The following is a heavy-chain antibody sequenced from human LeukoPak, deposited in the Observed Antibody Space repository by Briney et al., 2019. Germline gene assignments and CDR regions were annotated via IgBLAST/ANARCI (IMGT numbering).Heavy chain of an antibody. V-gene: IGHV1-46*01. J-gene: IGHJ4*02. CDR1: GYTFTKSDY. CDR2: LNPSDGTT. D-gene: IGHD1-1*01. Sequence: ASVNVSCKASGYTFTKSDYMHWVRQAPGRGLDWMGILNPSDGTTFYAQKFQGRVTMTRDTSTNTVYMELSSLRSEDTAVFYCARGTTDMDFDYWGQGSLVTVSS. CDR3: ARGTTDMDFDY.